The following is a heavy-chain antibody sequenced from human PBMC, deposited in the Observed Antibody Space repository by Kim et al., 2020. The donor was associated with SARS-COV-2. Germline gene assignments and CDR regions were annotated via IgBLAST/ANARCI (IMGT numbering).Heavy chain of an antibody. CDR1: GFTFNDYW. D-gene: IGHD3-3*01. V-gene: IGHV3-74*01. Sequence: GGSLRLFCAASGFTFNDYWINWVRQAPGKGLVWVSRISSDGSSTNYADSVKGRFTMSRDNAENTVYLQMNSLRAEDTAVYYCARGFFRNGFDVWGQGTTVTVSS. CDR3: ARGFFRNGFDV. J-gene: IGHJ6*02. CDR2: ISSDGSST.